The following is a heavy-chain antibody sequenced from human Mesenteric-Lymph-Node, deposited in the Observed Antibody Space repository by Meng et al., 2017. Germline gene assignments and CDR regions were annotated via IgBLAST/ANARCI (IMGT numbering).Heavy chain of an antibody. CDR1: GFTFSSYE. CDR2: ISSSGSTI. D-gene: IGHD3-16*01. Sequence: GGSLRLSCAASGFTFSSYEMNWVRQAPGKGLEWVSYISSSGSTIYYTDSVKGRFTISRDHAKNSLYLQMNSLRAEDTAVYYCARDNYDYISMDVWGQGTTVTVSS. V-gene: IGHV3-48*03. CDR3: ARDNYDYISMDV. J-gene: IGHJ6*02.